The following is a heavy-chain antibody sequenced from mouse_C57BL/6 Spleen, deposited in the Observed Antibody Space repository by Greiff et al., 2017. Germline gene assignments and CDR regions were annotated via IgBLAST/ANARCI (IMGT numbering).Heavy chain of an antibody. V-gene: IGHV1-53*01. CDR3: ARSRREVKNFDY. CDR1: GYTFTSYW. Sequence: QVHVKQPGTELVKPGASVKLSCKASGYTFTSYWMHWVKLRPGQGLEWIGNINPSNGGTNYNEKFKSKATLTVDKSSSTAYMQLSSLTSEDSAVYYCARSRREVKNFDYWGQGTTLTVSS. CDR2: INPSNGGT. D-gene: IGHD2-1*01. J-gene: IGHJ2*01.